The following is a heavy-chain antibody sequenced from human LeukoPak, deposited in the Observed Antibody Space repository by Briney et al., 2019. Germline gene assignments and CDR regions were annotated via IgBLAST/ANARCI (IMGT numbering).Heavy chain of an antibody. CDR2: ISSSGNYI. J-gene: IGHJ3*01. CDR1: GFTFSTYS. V-gene: IGHV3-21*04. Sequence: PGGSLRLSCAASGFTFSTYSMNWVRQAPGKGLEWVSSISSSGNYIYYADSLKGRFTISRDNAKNSLYLQMNSLRAEDTAVYYCARVDPGHDAFDFWGQGTTVTVSS. CDR3: ARVDPGHDAFDF.